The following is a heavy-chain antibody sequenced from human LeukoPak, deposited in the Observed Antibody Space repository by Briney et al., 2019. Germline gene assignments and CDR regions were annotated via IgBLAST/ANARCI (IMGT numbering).Heavy chain of an antibody. CDR2: IYYSGST. D-gene: IGHD2-8*01. J-gene: IGHJ3*02. CDR1: GGSNSSGGYY. V-gene: IGHV4-31*03. Sequence: SETPSLTCTVSGGSNSSGGYYWSWIRQHPGKGLEWIGYIYYSGSTYYNPSLKSRVTISVDTSKNQFSLKLSSVTAADTAVYYCARGVGDIVPFDIWGQGTMVTVSS. CDR3: ARGVGDIVPFDI.